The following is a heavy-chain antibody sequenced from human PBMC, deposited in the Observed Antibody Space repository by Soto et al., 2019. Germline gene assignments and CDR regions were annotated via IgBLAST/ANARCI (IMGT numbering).Heavy chain of an antibody. CDR1: GFTFDDYA. Sequence: GGSLRLSCAASGFTFDDYAMHWVRQAPGKGLEWVSLISWDGGSTYYADSVKGRFTISRDNSKNSLYLQMNSLRAEDTALYYCAKDNYYGSGSVNSYYYYGMDVWGQGTTVTVSS. CDR3: AKDNYYGSGSVNSYYYYGMDV. CDR2: ISWDGGST. J-gene: IGHJ6*02. D-gene: IGHD3-10*01. V-gene: IGHV3-43D*04.